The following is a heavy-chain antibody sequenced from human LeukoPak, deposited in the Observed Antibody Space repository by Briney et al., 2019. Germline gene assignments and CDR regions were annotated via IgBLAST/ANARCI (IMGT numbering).Heavy chain of an antibody. D-gene: IGHD3-22*01. CDR2: ISAYNGNT. J-gene: IGHJ4*02. V-gene: IGHV1-18*01. CDR1: GYTFTSYG. Sequence: ASVEVSCKASGYTFTSYGISWVRQAPGQGLEWMGWISAYNGNTNYAQKLQGRVTMTTDTSTSTAYMELRSLRSDDTAVYYCAKVGGRTYYYDSSGYYYDYWGQGTLVTVSS. CDR3: AKVGGRTYYYDSSGYYYDY.